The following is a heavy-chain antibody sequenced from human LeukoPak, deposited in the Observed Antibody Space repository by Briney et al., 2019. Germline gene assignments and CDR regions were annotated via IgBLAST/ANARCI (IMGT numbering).Heavy chain of an antibody. V-gene: IGHV6-1*01. J-gene: IGHJ4*02. Sequence: SQTLSLTCAISGDSVSSNSAAWNWIRQSPSRGLEWLGRTYYRSKWYNDYAVSVKSRITINPDRSKNQFSLQLNSVTPEDTAVYYCARAINYYDSSGYYSYYFDYWGQGTLVTVSS. D-gene: IGHD3-22*01. CDR3: ARAINYYDSSGYYSYYFDY. CDR2: TYYRSKWYN. CDR1: GDSVSSNSAA.